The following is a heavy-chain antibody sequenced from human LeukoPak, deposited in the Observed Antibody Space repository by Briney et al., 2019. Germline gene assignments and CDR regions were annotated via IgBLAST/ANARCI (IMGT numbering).Heavy chain of an antibody. Sequence: SETLSLTCTVSGGSINSNYWSWIRQPPGEGLEWIAYIDHSGNTNYNPSLKSRVTISRGMTKNQFSLKLTSVTAADTAMYYCARVGSWYYFDYWGQGILVTVSS. D-gene: IGHD6-19*01. V-gene: IGHV4-59*01. J-gene: IGHJ4*02. CDR2: IDHSGNT. CDR1: GGSINSNY. CDR3: ARVGSWYYFDY.